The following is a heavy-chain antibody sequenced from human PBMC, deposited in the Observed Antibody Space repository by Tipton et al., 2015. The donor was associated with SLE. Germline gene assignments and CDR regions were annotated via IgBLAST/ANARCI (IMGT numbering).Heavy chain of an antibody. Sequence: TLSLTCPVSGDSISISTYSWGWIRQPPGKGLEWIGSMFYSGSTYYNSSLKSRVTISVDTSKNQFSLKLSSVPAADTSVYYCVRQPTEGWFDPWGQGTLVTVSS. CDR2: MFYSGST. J-gene: IGHJ5*02. V-gene: IGHV4-39*01. CDR3: VRQPTEGWFDP. CDR1: GDSISISTYS.